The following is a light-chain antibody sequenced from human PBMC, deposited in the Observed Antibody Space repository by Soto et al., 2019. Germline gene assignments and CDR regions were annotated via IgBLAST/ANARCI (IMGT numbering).Light chain of an antibody. J-gene: IGLJ1*01. CDR1: SSDVGGYNY. V-gene: IGLV2-11*01. CDR3: CSYAGGYRYV. CDR2: DVS. Sequence: QSVLTQPRSVSGSPGQSVTISCTGTSSDVGGYNYVSWYQQHPGKAPKLMIYDVSKRPSGVPDRFSGSKSGNTASLTISGLQAEDEADYYCCSYAGGYRYVFGTGTKLTVL.